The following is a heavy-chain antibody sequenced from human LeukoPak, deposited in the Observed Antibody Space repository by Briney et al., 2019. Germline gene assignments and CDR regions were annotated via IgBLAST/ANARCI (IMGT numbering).Heavy chain of an antibody. V-gene: IGHV5-51*01. CDR2: IYPGDSDT. Sequence: GESLKISCKGSGYSFTSYWIGWVRQMPGKGLEWMGIIYPGDSDTRYSPSFQGQVTVSADKSISTAYLQWSSLKASDTAMYYCARRKVTTGDWFDPWGQGTLVTVSS. CDR1: GYSFTSYW. D-gene: IGHD4-17*01. CDR3: ARRKVTTGDWFDP. J-gene: IGHJ5*02.